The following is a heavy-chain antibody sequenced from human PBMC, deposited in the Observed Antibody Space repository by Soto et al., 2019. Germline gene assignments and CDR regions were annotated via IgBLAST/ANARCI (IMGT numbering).Heavy chain of an antibody. CDR2: IIPIFGTA. Sequence: QVQLVQSGAEVKKPGSSVKVSCKASGGTFSSYAISWVRQAPGQGLEWMGGIIPIFGTANYAQKFQGRVTITANESTSTAYMELSSLRSEDTGVYYCATGGLKRGYSYGPRYYDYGMDVWGQGTTVTVSS. CDR1: GGTFSSYA. V-gene: IGHV1-69*01. CDR3: ATGGLKRGYSYGPRYYDYGMDV. D-gene: IGHD5-18*01. J-gene: IGHJ6*01.